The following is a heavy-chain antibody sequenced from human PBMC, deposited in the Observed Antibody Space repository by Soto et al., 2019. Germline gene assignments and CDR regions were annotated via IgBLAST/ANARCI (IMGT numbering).Heavy chain of an antibody. CDR3: ARGGDSSSWYDYYYGMDV. D-gene: IGHD6-13*01. V-gene: IGHV3-30*03. CDR2: ISYDGSNK. CDR1: GFTFSSYG. Sequence: GGSLRLSCAASGFTFSSYGMHWVRQAPGKGLEWVAVISYDGSNKYYAGSVKGRFTISRDNSKNTLYLQMNSLRAEDTAVYYCARGGDSSSWYDYYYGMDVWGQGTTVTVSS. J-gene: IGHJ6*02.